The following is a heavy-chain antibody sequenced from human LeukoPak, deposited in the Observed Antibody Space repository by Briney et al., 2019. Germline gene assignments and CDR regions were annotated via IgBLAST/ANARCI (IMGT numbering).Heavy chain of an antibody. D-gene: IGHD3-16*01. V-gene: IGHV3-48*04. Sequence: PGGSLRLSCAASGFTFSSYSMNWVRQAPGKGLEWVSYISSSSSTIYYADFVKGRFTISRDNAKNSLYLQMNSLRAEDTAVYYCASVGPVGLSRYDYHYWGQGTLVTVSS. J-gene: IGHJ4*02. CDR3: ASVGPVGLSRYDYHY. CDR2: ISSSSSTI. CDR1: GFTFSSYS.